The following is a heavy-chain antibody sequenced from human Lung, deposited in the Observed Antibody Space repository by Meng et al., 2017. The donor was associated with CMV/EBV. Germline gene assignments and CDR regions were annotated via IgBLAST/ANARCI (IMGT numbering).Heavy chain of an antibody. J-gene: IGHJ4*02. CDR2: ITSDGSST. D-gene: IGHD3-22*01. V-gene: IGHV3-74*01. CDR3: AREYRLKYDSSGFDF. CDR1: GFTFNTYW. Sequence: SCAASGFTFNTYWMHWVRQAPGKGLVWVSRITSDGSSTTYADSVKGRFTISRDNAKKTLYLQMNSLGAEDTAVYYCAREYRLKYDSSGFDFWGQGXLVTVSS.